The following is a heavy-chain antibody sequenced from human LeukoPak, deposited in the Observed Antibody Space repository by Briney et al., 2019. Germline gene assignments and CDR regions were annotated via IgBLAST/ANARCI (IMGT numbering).Heavy chain of an antibody. J-gene: IGHJ6*02. CDR1: GFTFSSYS. D-gene: IGHD2-2*01. CDR2: MSSSSSYI. V-gene: IGHV3-21*01. Sequence: GGSLRLSCAASGFTFSSYSMNWVRQAPGKGLEWVSSMSSSSSYIYYADSVKGRFTISRDNAKNSLYLQMNSLRAEDTAVYYCARVVVVPAAIYYYGMDVWGQGTTVTVSS. CDR3: ARVVVVPAAIYYYGMDV.